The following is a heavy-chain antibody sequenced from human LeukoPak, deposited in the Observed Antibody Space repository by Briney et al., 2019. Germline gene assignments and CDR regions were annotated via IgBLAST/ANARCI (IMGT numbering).Heavy chain of an antibody. CDR3: AKDRGRDGYNFFDY. V-gene: IGHV1-2*02. Sequence: GASVKVSCKASGYTFTGYYMHWMRQAPGQGLEWMGWINPNSGGTNYLQKFQGRVTMTRDTSISTAYMALSRLRSDDTAMYYCAKDRGRDGYNFFDYWGQGTLVTVSS. CDR2: INPNSGGT. CDR1: GYTFTGYY. D-gene: IGHD5-24*01. J-gene: IGHJ4*02.